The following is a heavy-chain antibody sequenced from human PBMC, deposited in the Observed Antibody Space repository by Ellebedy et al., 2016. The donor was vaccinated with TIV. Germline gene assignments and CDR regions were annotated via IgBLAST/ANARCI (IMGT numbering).Heavy chain of an antibody. CDR1: GLTFSSHA. CDR2: ISGSGGNT. CDR3: ARDPVGVGPAFDI. V-gene: IGHV3-23*01. Sequence: GESLKISCAASGLTFSSHAMSWVRQAPGKGLEWVSSISGSGGNTDYADSVKGRFTISRDNSKDTLYLQVNSLRAEDTAVYYCARDPVGVGPAFDIWGQGTMVTVSS. D-gene: IGHD4-23*01. J-gene: IGHJ3*02.